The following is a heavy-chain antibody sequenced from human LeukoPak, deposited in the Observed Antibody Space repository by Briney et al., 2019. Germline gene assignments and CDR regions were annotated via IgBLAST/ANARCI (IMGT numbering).Heavy chain of an antibody. D-gene: IGHD3-22*01. Sequence: PGGSLRLSCAASGFTFSASWMTWLRQAPGKGLEWVANIKQDGSEKYYADSVKGRFTISRDNSKNTLYLQMNSLRAEDTAVYYCARERYYYDSSGYFVYWGQGTLVTVSS. J-gene: IGHJ4*02. CDR2: IKQDGSEK. V-gene: IGHV3-7*01. CDR3: ARERYYYDSSGYFVY. CDR1: GFTFSASW.